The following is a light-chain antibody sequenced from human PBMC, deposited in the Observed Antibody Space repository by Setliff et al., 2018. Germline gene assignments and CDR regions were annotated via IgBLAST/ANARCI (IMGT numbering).Light chain of an antibody. CDR1: SSNIGSNY. CDR3: AAWDDSLGGPV. V-gene: IGLV1-47*01. J-gene: IGLJ2*01. Sequence: QSALAQPPSASGTPGQRVTISCSGSSSNIGSNYVYWYQQFPGTAPKLLILRNNQRPSGVPDRFSGSKSGTSASLAISGLRSEDEADYSCAAWDDSLGGPVFGGGTKVTVL. CDR2: RNN.